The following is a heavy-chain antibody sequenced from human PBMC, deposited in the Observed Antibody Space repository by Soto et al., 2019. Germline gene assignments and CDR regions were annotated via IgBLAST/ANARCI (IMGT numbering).Heavy chain of an antibody. CDR3: ARSGIAAAD. CDR2: IIPIFGTA. J-gene: IGHJ4*02. CDR1: GGTFSSYA. Sequence: GASVKVSCKASGGTFSSYAISWVRQAPGQGLEWMGGIIPIFGTANYAQKFQGRVTMTRDTSTSTVYMELSSLRPEDTAVYYCARSGIAAADWGQGTLVTVSS. V-gene: IGHV1-69*05. D-gene: IGHD6-13*01.